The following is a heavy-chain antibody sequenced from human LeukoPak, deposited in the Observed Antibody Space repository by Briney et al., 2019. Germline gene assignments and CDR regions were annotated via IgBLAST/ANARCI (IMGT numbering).Heavy chain of an antibody. Sequence: ASVKVSCKASGYTVTGYDMHWMRQAPGQEPGWMGIIKPCGGSTDYAQKFQGRITMTSDTSTSTVYMELSSLSSDDTAVYCCARVGSAAATADYWGEGTLVTVSP. CDR1: GYTVTGYD. D-gene: IGHD6-25*01. CDR3: ARVGSAAATADY. J-gene: IGHJ4*02. V-gene: IGHV1-46*01. CDR2: IKPCGGST.